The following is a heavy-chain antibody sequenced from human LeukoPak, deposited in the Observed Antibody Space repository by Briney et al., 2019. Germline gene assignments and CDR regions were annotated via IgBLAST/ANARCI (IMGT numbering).Heavy chain of an antibody. J-gene: IGHJ4*02. CDR1: GFTVSSNY. Sequence: PGGSLRLSCAASGFTVSSNYMSWVRQAPGKGLEWVSVIYSGGSTYYADSVKGRFTISRHNSKHTLYLQMNSLRAEGTAVYYCARESGGDYAYWGQGTLVTVSS. CDR2: IYSGGST. D-gene: IGHD4-17*01. V-gene: IGHV3-53*04. CDR3: ARESGGDYAY.